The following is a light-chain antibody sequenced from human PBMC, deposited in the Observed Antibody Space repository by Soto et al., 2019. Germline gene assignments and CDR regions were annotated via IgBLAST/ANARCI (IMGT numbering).Light chain of an antibody. CDR1: SSDIGAYNL. CDR2: DVT. V-gene: IGLV2-14*01. CDR3: SSYTPSMNTRVI. J-gene: IGLJ2*01. Sequence: QSALTQPASVSGSPGQSITISCTGTSSDIGAYNLVSWYQQRPGKAPELVIFDVTHRPSGVSYRFSGSKSANTASLTISGLQPEDEADYYCSSYTPSMNTRVIFGGGTQLTVL.